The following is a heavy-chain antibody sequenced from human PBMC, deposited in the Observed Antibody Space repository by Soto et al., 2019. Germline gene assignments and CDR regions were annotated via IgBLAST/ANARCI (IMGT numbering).Heavy chain of an antibody. J-gene: IGHJ4*02. V-gene: IGHV3-53*02. D-gene: IGHD3-10*01. CDR3: ARGQQVSTIRGVQGLDY. CDR2: LYSGGTS. Sequence: EVQLVETGGGLIQPGGSLRLSCAASAFSISSNYVTWVRQAPGKGLEWVSLLYSGGTSYYADSVKGRFTISRDNSKNTLFLQMNRLKTEDTAVYYCARGQQVSTIRGVQGLDYWGQGTLVTVSS. CDR1: AFSISSNY.